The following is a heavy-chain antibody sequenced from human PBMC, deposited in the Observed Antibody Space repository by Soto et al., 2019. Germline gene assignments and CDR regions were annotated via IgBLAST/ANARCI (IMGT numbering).Heavy chain of an antibody. J-gene: IGHJ6*02. CDR1: GFTVSSNY. Sequence: GGSLRLSCAASGFTVSSNYMNWVRQAPGKGLEWVSDISGSDDDTYYADSVKGRFTISRDNSNNTLYLQMNSLRGEDTAIYYCAKEGKLRQSCYWYYYGLDVWGQGTTVTVSS. V-gene: IGHV3-23*01. CDR2: ISGSDDDT. CDR3: AKEGKLRQSCYWYYYGLDV. D-gene: IGHD3-16*01.